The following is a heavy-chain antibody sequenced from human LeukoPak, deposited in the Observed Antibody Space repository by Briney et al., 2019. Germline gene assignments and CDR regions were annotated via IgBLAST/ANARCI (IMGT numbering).Heavy chain of an antibody. D-gene: IGHD4-23*01. CDR3: AREPNTYGSDYPTIN. Sequence: PGGSLRLSCTASGFTIGDYAMSWVRQAPGKGLEWVSVIYSGGSTYYADSVKGRFTISRDNPKNTLYLQMNSLRAEDTAVYYCAREPNTYGSDYPTINWGQGTLVTVSS. J-gene: IGHJ4*02. CDR2: IYSGGST. V-gene: IGHV3-53*01. CDR1: GFTIGDYA.